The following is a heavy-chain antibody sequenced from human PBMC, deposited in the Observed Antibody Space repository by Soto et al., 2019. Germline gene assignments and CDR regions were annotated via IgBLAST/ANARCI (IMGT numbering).Heavy chain of an antibody. D-gene: IGHD5-18*01. Sequence: QVQLVESGGGVVQPGRSLRLSCAASGFTFSSYGMHWVRQAPGKGLEWVAVIWYDGSNKYYADSVRGRFTISRDNSENTLYLQMNCLRAEDTAVYYCAREGGYSPDYWGQGTLVTVSS. V-gene: IGHV3-33*01. CDR1: GFTFSSYG. CDR3: AREGGYSPDY. J-gene: IGHJ4*02. CDR2: IWYDGSNK.